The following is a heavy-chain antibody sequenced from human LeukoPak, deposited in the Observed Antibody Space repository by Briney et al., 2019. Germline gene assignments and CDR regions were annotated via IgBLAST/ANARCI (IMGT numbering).Heavy chain of an antibody. CDR2: INTNTGNP. V-gene: IGHV7-4-1*02. CDR3: ARATSIFGVVSDFDY. D-gene: IGHD3-3*01. J-gene: IGHJ4*02. Sequence: GASVKVSCKASGYSFTSYAINWVRQAPGQGLEWMGWINTNTGNPTYAQGFTGRFVFSLDTSVSTAYLQISSLKAEDTAVYYCARATSIFGVVSDFDYWGQGTLVTVSS. CDR1: GYSFTSYA.